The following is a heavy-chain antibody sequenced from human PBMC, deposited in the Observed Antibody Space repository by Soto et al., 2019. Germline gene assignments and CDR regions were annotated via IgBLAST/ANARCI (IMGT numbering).Heavy chain of an antibody. CDR2: IYWDDDK. CDR1: GFSLTTSGEA. Sequence: QITLKESGPTLVKPTQPLTLTCTFSGFSLTTSGEAVGWIRQPPGKDLEQLALIYWDDDKPSSPPLKSRLTITNDTSKNPVVLTRTNMDPVDTATYYCAHRPGSGQLHYAYYNYLAVCGKGTTVTVSS. V-gene: IGHV2-5*02. CDR3: AHRPGSGQLHYAYYNYLAV. D-gene: IGHD4-17*01. J-gene: IGHJ6*03.